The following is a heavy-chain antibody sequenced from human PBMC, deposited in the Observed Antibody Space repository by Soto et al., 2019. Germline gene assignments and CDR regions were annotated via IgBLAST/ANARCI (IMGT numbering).Heavy chain of an antibody. CDR1: GFTFSSYG. Sequence: QVQLVESGGGVVQPGRSLRLSCAASGFTFSSYGMHWVRQAPGKGLEWVAVIWYGGSNKYYVDSVKGRFTISRDNSKNTLYLQMKGLRAEDTAIDSCARAEDTPMAYYYYGMDVWGQGTTVTVSS. CDR2: IWYGGSNK. D-gene: IGHD5-18*01. CDR3: ARAEDTPMAYYYYGMDV. V-gene: IGHV3-33*01. J-gene: IGHJ6*02.